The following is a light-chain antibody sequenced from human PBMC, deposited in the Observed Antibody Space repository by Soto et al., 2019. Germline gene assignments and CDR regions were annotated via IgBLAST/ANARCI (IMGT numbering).Light chain of an antibody. Sequence: EIVMTQSPATLSVSPGEIATLSCRASQSINSKLAWYQQKPGQAPRLLIYGTSSRATGIPDRFSGSGSGTDFTLTISRLEPEDFAVYYCQQYGSSRPTFGQGTKVDIK. CDR2: GTS. CDR1: QSINSK. J-gene: IGKJ1*01. CDR3: QQYGSSRPT. V-gene: IGKV3-20*01.